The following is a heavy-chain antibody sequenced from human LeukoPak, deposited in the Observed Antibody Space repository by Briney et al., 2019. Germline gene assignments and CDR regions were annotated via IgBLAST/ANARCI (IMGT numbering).Heavy chain of an antibody. CDR2: ISSSGSTI. CDR3: ASRGHVGSGTYSPYDY. V-gene: IGHV3-48*03. J-gene: IGHJ4*02. D-gene: IGHD3-10*01. Sequence: GGFLRLSCAASGFTFSSYEMNWVRQAPGKGLEWISYISSSGSTIYYADSVKGRFTISRDNSRNTVYLQMTSLRAEDTAVYYCASRGHVGSGTYSPYDYWGQGTLVTVSS. CDR1: GFTFSSYE.